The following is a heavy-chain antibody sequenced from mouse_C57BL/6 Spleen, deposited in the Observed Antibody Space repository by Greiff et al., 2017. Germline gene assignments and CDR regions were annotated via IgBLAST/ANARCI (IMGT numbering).Heavy chain of an antibody. Sequence: EVKLMESGEGLVKPGGSLKLSCAASGFTFSSYAMSWVRQTPEKRLEWVAYISSGGDYIYYADTVKGRFTISRDNARNTLYLQMSSLKSEDTAMYYCTRQFITAVGFAYWGQGTLVTVSA. CDR2: ISSGGDYI. CDR1: GFTFSSYA. V-gene: IGHV5-9-1*02. J-gene: IGHJ3*01. D-gene: IGHD1-1*01. CDR3: TRQFITAVGFAY.